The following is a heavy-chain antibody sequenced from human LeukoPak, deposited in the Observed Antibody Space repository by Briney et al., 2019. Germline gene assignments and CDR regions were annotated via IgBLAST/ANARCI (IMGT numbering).Heavy chain of an antibody. J-gene: IGHJ4*02. CDR2: ISWNSGSI. CDR1: GFTFDDYA. CDR3: AKDNYYDSTGYYGLDFDY. V-gene: IGHV3-9*01. Sequence: GRSLRLSCAASGFTFDDYAMHWVRQAPGKGPEWVSGISWNSGSIGYADSVKGRFTISRDNAKNSLYQQMNSLRADDTALYYCAKDNYYDSTGYYGLDFDYWGQGTLVTVSS. D-gene: IGHD3-22*01.